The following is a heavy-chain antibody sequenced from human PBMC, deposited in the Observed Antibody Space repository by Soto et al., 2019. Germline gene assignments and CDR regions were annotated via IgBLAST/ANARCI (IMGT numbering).Heavy chain of an antibody. J-gene: IGHJ6*02. CDR3: ARANFGQWRVPNYYFYYYGMDV. CDR1: GGSISGYD. CDR2: INHSGST. D-gene: IGHD6-19*01. Sequence: SETLSVTCAVYGGSISGYDWSWIRQHPGKGLEGIGEINHSGSTNYNPSLNSRDTISVDTSKNQSSLGLSSVTAADTAVYYCARANFGQWRVPNYYFYYYGMDVWGQGSTVTVS. V-gene: IGHV4-34*01.